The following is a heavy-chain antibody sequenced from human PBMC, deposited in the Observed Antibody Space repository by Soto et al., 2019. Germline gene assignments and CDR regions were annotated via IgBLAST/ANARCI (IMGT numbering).Heavy chain of an antibody. V-gene: IGHV1-3*01. Sequence: ASVKGSCKASGYTFTSYGIPWVRHAPGQRLEWMGWINAANGDTKYSPKFQGRVTITRDTSASTAYMDLSSLRSEDTAVYYCVRRHVAATGIDWFDHWGQGTLVTVSS. D-gene: IGHD6-13*01. CDR2: INAANGDT. CDR1: GYTFTSYG. CDR3: VRRHVAATGIDWFDH. J-gene: IGHJ5*02.